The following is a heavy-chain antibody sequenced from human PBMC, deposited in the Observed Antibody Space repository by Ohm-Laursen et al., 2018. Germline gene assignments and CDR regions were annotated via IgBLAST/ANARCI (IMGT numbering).Heavy chain of an antibody. V-gene: IGHV1-46*01. Sequence: ASVKVSCKASGYTFTSYYMHWVRQAPGQGLEWMGIINPGGGSTTYAQKFQGRVTMTRDTSTSTVYMELSSLRSEDTAVYYCIMGGYYYFDYWGQGTLVTVSS. CDR3: IMGGYYYFDY. CDR1: GYTFTSYY. J-gene: IGHJ4*02. CDR2: INPGGGST. D-gene: IGHD5-12*01.